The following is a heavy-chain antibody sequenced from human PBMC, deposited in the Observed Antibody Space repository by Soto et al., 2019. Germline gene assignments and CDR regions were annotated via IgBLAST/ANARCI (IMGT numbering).Heavy chain of an antibody. J-gene: IGHJ4*02. Sequence: GGSLRLSCAASGFTFTDYWMSWVRQAPGKGLEWVANLNQDGSEKNCVDSVKGRFTISRDNAKNSVYLQLNSLRAEDTAVYYCARDKFSGTYYVKGVTYLFDYWGQGALVTVS. CDR1: GFTFTDYW. V-gene: IGHV3-7*03. D-gene: IGHD1-26*01. CDR2: LNQDGSEK. CDR3: ARDKFSGTYYVKGVTYLFDY.